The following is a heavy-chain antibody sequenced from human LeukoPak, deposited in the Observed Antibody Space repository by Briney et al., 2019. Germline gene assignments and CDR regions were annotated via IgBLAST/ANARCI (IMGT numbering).Heavy chain of an antibody. J-gene: IGHJ4*02. CDR3: ARALNSYGYSPFDS. CDR1: GYTFTSYG. Sequence: ASVKVSCKASGYTFTSYGISWVRQAPGQGLEWMGWISAYNGNTNYAQILQGRVTMTTDTSTSTAYMELRSLRSDDTAVYYCARALNSYGYSPFDSWGQGTLVTVSP. D-gene: IGHD5-18*01. V-gene: IGHV1-18*01. CDR2: ISAYNGNT.